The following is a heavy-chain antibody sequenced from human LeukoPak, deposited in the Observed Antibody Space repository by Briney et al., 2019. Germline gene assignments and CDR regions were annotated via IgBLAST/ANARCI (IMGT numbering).Heavy chain of an antibody. CDR2: IYYSGST. CDR1: GGSLSSNSYY. J-gene: IGHJ4*02. Sequence: PSETLSLTCTVSGGSLSSNSYYWNWIRQPPGKGLEWIGYIYYSGSTNHNPSLMRRVTISVDTSKNQFSLKLSSVTAADTAVYYCARLRGYTYGSYFDYWSQGTLVTVSS. V-gene: IGHV4-61*01. D-gene: IGHD5-18*01. CDR3: ARLRGYTYGSYFDY.